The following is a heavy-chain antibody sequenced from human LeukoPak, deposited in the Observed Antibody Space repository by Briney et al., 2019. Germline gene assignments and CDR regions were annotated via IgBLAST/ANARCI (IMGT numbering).Heavy chain of an antibody. Sequence: GESLKISCKGSGSIFTSYWIGWVRPLPGKGLEWIGIIYPGDSDTRYSPSFQGQVTISADKSISTAYLQWSSLRASDTAVYYCAKYSGYLPYHPLVGPGGLTGAYFDYWGQGTLVTVSS. V-gene: IGHV5-51*01. J-gene: IGHJ4*02. CDR1: GSIFTSYW. CDR3: AKYSGYLPYHPLVGPGGLTGAYFDY. CDR2: IYPGDSDT. D-gene: IGHD5-12*01.